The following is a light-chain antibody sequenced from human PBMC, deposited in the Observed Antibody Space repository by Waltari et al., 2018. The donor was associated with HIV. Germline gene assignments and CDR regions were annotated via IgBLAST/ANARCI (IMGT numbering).Light chain of an antibody. CDR2: AAS. Sequence: DIQMTQSPSSLSASVGARVSITCRASQGIYKYLAWYQQKPGKVPKLLIYAASTLQSGVPSRFSGSGSGTDFTLTISSLQPEDVATYYCQKYNETPWTFGQGTKVEIK. J-gene: IGKJ1*01. CDR3: QKYNETPWT. V-gene: IGKV1-27*01. CDR1: QGIYKY.